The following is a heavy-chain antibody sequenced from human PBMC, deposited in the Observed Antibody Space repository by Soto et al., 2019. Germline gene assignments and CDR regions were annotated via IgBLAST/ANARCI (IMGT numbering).Heavy chain of an antibody. J-gene: IGHJ6*02. Sequence: GGSLRLSCAGSGCTFSSYDMHGGRQATGKGLEWVSAIGTAGDTYYPGSVKGRFAISRENAKNSLYLQMNSLRAGDTAVYYCARAGSYYSYGMDFWCQGITVTVSS. CDR1: GCTFSSYD. V-gene: IGHV3-13*01. CDR2: IGTAGDT. CDR3: ARAGSYYSYGMDF.